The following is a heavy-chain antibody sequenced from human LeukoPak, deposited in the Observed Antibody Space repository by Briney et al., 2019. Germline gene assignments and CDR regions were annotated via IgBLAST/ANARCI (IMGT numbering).Heavy chain of an antibody. CDR1: GFTFSSYS. Sequence: PGGSLRLSCAASGFTFSSYSMNWVRQAPGKGLEWVSSISSSSSYIYYADSVKGRFTISRDNAKNSLYLQMNSLRAEDTAVYYCAITMVRGVIDSSYYGMDVWGQGTTVTVSS. V-gene: IGHV3-21*01. CDR2: ISSSSSYI. CDR3: AITMVRGVIDSSYYGMDV. D-gene: IGHD3-10*01. J-gene: IGHJ6*02.